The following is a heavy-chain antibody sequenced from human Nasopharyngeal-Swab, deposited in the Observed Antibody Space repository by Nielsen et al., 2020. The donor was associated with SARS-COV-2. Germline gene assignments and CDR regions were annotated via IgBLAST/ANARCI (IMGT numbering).Heavy chain of an antibody. CDR1: GFTFSSYG. V-gene: IGHV3-30*18. J-gene: IGHJ6*02. CDR2: ISYDGSNK. Sequence: GESLKISCAASGFTFSSYGMHWVRQAPGKGLEWVAVISYDGSNKYYADSVKGRFTISRDNSKNTLYLQMNSLRAEDTAIYYCAKDIGDFWEGNAMDVWGQGTTVTVPS. D-gene: IGHD3-3*01. CDR3: AKDIGDFWEGNAMDV.